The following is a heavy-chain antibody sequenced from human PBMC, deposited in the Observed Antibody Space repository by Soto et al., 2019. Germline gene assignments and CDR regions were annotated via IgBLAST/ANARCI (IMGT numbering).Heavy chain of an antibody. Sequence: SETLSLTCAVYGGSFSGYYWSWIHQPPGKGLEWIGEINHSGSTNYNPSLKSRVTISVATSETQFSLKLSSVTAADTAVYCCSGSRVYETWFDPWGKGTLVTVSS. CDR3: SGSRVYETWFDP. V-gene: IGHV4-34*01. D-gene: IGHD2-8*01. CDR2: INHSGST. CDR1: GGSFSGYY. J-gene: IGHJ5*02.